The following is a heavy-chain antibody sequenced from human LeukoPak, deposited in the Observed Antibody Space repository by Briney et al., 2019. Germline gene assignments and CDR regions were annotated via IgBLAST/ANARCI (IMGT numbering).Heavy chain of an antibody. D-gene: IGHD6-13*01. Sequence: GGSLRLSCAASGFTFSSYGMHWVRQAPGKGLEWVAVISYDGSNKYYADSVKGRFTISRDNSKNTLYLQMNSLRAEDTAVYYCAKNGPGIAAAGTPTPFDYWGQGTLVTVSS. CDR1: GFTFSSYG. CDR2: ISYDGSNK. V-gene: IGHV3-30*18. CDR3: AKNGPGIAAAGTPTPFDY. J-gene: IGHJ4*02.